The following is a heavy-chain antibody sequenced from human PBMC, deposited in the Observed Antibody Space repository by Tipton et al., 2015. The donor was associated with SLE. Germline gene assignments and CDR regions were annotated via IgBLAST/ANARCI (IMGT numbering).Heavy chain of an antibody. D-gene: IGHD2-15*01. V-gene: IGHV4-59*12. Sequence: TLSLTCSVSGGSISSNYWIWIRQPPGKGLEWIGYISYGGGTNYNPSLKSRVTMSVDTAKNQFSLKLSSVTAADTAVYYCARNPTSYCSGGSCYSPWFDPWGQGTPVRVSS. CDR1: GGSISSNY. CDR2: ISYGGGT. J-gene: IGHJ5*02. CDR3: ARNPTSYCSGGSCYSPWFDP.